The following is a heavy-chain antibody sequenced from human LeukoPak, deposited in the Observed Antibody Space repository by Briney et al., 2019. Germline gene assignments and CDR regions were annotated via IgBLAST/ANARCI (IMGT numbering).Heavy chain of an antibody. CDR3: AKSRDYYYYYMDV. CDR2: ISSSSSYI. V-gene: IGHV3-21*04. Sequence: GGSLRLSCAASGFTFSSYSMNWVRQAPGKGLEWVSSISSSSSYIYYADSVKGRFTISRDNAKNSLYLQMNSLRAEDTAVYYCAKSRDYYYYYMDVWGKGTTVTVSS. J-gene: IGHJ6*03. CDR1: GFTFSSYS.